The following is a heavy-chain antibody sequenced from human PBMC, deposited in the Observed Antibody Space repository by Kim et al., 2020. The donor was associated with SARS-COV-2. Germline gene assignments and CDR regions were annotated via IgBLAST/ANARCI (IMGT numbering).Heavy chain of an antibody. J-gene: IGHJ5*02. CDR2: IYSGGST. D-gene: IGHD3-22*01. CDR3: ASFHANYYDSSGYYNWFDP. V-gene: IGHV3-53*01. CDR1: GFTVSSNY. Sequence: GGSLRLSCAASGFTVSSNYMSWVRQAPGKGLEWVSVIYSGGSTYYADSVKGRFTISRDNSKNTLYLQMNSLRAEDTAVYYCASFHANYYDSSGYYNWFDPWGQGTLVTVSS.